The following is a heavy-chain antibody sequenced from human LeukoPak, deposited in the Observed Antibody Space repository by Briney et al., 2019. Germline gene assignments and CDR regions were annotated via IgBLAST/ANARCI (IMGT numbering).Heavy chain of an antibody. CDR1: GFTFSSYA. Sequence: GGSLRLSCAASGFTFSSYAMHWVRQAPGKGLEWVAVISYDGSNKYYADSVKGRFTISRDNSKNTLYLQMNSLRAEDTAVYYCAREGAMETNAFDIWGQGTMVTVSS. J-gene: IGHJ3*02. CDR2: ISYDGSNK. CDR3: AREGAMETNAFDI. V-gene: IGHV3-30-3*01. D-gene: IGHD5-18*01.